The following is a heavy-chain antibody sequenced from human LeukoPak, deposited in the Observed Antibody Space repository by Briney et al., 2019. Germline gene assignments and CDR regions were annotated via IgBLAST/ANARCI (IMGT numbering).Heavy chain of an antibody. CDR3: ARDRRDGYVDY. J-gene: IGHJ4*02. CDR1: GGSFSGSY. Sequence: SETLSLTCAVYGGSFSGSYWSWIRQPPGKGLEWIGYIYYSGSTNYNPSLKSRVTISVDTSKNQFSLKLSSVTAADTAVYYCARDRRDGYVDYWGQGTLVTVSS. CDR2: IYYSGST. D-gene: IGHD5-24*01. V-gene: IGHV4-59*01.